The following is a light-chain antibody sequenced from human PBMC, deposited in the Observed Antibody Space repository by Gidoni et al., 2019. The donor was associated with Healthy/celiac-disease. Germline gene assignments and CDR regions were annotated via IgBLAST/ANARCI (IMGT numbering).Light chain of an antibody. V-gene: IGKV1-39*01. CDR2: AAS. Sequence: DIQMTQSPSSLSASVGDRVTITCRASQSISSYLNWYQQKPGKAPTLLIYAASSLQSGVPSRFSDSGSGTDFTLTISSLQPEDFATYYCQQSYSTPFTFGPGTKVDIK. CDR1: QSISSY. CDR3: QQSYSTPFT. J-gene: IGKJ3*01.